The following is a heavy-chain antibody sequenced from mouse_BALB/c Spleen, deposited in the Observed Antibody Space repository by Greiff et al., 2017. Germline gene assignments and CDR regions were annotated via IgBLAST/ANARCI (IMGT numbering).Heavy chain of an antibody. D-gene: IGHD1-1*01. Sequence: EVMLVESGGGLVQPGGSLRLSCATSGFTFTDYYMSWVRQPPGKALEWLGFIRNKANGYTTEYSASVKGRFTISRDNSQSILYLQMNTLRAEDSATYYCARDSRLLRAMDYWGQGTSVTVSS. V-gene: IGHV7-3*02. CDR1: GFTFTDYY. J-gene: IGHJ4*01. CDR3: ARDSRLLRAMDY. CDR2: IRNKANGYTT.